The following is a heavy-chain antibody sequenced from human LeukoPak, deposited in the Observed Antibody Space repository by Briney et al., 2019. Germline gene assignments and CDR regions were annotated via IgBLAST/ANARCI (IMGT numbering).Heavy chain of an antibody. CDR2: ISGSGDRT. D-gene: IGHD2-21*01. CDR3: ARDQGDGFFDY. J-gene: IGHJ4*02. CDR1: GFTFSTYA. Sequence: QPGGSLRLSCAASGFTFSTYAMRWVRQAPGKGLEWVSAISGSGDRTYHADSVKGRFTTSRDNSKNTLYLQMNSLRAEDTAVYYCARDQGDGFFDYWGQGTLVTVSS. V-gene: IGHV3-23*01.